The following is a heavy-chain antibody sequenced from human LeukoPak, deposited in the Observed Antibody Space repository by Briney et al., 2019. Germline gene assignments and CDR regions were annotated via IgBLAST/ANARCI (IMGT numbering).Heavy chain of an antibody. J-gene: IGHJ6*03. CDR2: IYYSGST. V-gene: IGHV4-59*01. D-gene: IGHD5-24*01. Sequence: SETLSLTCTVSGGSISSYYWSWIRQPPGKGLGWIGYIYYSGSTNYNPSLKSRVTISVDTSKNQFSLKLSSVTAADTAVYYCARDRDGYNYVRGYYYMDVWGKGTTVTVSS. CDR1: GGSISSYY. CDR3: ARDRDGYNYVRGYYYMDV.